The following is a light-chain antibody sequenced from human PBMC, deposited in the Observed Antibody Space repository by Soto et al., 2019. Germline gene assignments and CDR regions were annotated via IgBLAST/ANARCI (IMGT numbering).Light chain of an antibody. J-gene: IGKJ4*01. Sequence: EIVITPYRPGVRMSPGVGVTLPGRASPGIGDTLAWYQHKPGQTPRLLIYDTSTRATGVPARFSGSRSGPEFTLTINSLQSEDFAMYYCQPYNNWPLTFGGGTKVDIK. CDR1: PGIGDT. V-gene: IGKV3-15*01. CDR2: DTS. CDR3: QPYNNWPLT.